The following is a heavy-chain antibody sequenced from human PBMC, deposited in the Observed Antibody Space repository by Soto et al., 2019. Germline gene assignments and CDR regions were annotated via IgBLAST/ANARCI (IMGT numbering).Heavy chain of an antibody. V-gene: IGHV4-39*01. CDR1: GGSISSSSYY. Sequence: QLQLQESGPGLVKPSETLSLTCTVSGGSISSSSYYWGWIRQPPGKGLECIGSIYYSGSTYYKPHRRSRLHIYVDTSRNQFSLRLGSVAAADTAVYYCARSLITMVPGADWGQGTLVTVSS. J-gene: IGHJ4*02. D-gene: IGHD3-10*01. CDR3: ARSLITMVPGAD. CDR2: IYYSGST.